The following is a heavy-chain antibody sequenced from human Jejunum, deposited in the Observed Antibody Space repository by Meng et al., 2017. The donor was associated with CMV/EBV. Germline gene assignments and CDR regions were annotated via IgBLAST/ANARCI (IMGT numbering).Heavy chain of an antibody. J-gene: IGHJ4*02. Sequence: FTVSGGSISSETYYWTLIRQHPGARLEWVGNIYYTGSTYYNPSLKSRLTISVDTSNNQFSLRLTSVTAADTAVYYCAGGPNLNYFDYWGQGALVTVSS. CDR3: AGGPNLNYFDY. CDR1: GGSISSETYY. CDR2: IYYTGST. D-gene: IGHD1-1*01. V-gene: IGHV4-31*03.